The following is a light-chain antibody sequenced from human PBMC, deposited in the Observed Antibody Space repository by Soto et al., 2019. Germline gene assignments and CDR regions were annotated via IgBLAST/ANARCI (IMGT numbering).Light chain of an antibody. J-gene: IGLJ1*01. Sequence: QSSLTQPPPASGTPGRRVTISLSGSSSNIGSNTVNWYQQLPGTAPKLLIYSNNQRPSGVPDRFSGSKSGTSASLAISGLQSEDEADYYCAAWDDSLNGYVFGTGTKVTVL. CDR1: SSNIGSNT. V-gene: IGLV1-44*01. CDR2: SNN. CDR3: AAWDDSLNGYV.